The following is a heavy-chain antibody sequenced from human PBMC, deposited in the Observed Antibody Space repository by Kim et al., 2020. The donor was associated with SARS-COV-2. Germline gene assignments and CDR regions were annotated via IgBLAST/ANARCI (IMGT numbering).Heavy chain of an antibody. D-gene: IGHD7-27*01. CDR1: EFTFSSYA. CDR3: AKDGNWEYYFDY. Sequence: GGSLRLSCAASEFTFSSYAMSWVRQAPGKGLEWVSGISGSGDSTQYADSVKGRFTISRDNSKNTLNLQMNSLRVEDTAVYYCAKDGNWEYYFDYWGQGTLVTVSS. V-gene: IGHV3-23*01. CDR2: ISGSGDST. J-gene: IGHJ4*02.